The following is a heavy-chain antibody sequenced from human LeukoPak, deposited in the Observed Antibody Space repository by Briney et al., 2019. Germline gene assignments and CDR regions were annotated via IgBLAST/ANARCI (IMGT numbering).Heavy chain of an antibody. CDR1: GFTFSSYW. D-gene: IGHD5-18*01. V-gene: IGHV3-7*01. J-gene: IGHJ4*02. Sequence: GGSLRLSCAASGFTFSSYWMSWVRQAPGKGLEWAANIKQDGSEKYYVDSVKGRFTISRDNAKNSLYLQMNSLRAEDTAVYCCARETYSYDLDYWGQGTLVTVSS. CDR2: IKQDGSEK. CDR3: ARETYSYDLDY.